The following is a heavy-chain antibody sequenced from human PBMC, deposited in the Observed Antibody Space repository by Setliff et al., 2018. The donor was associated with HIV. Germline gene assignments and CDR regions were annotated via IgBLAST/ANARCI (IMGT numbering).Heavy chain of an antibody. CDR3: AREGKEGATPFDY. CDR1: GGSISSGDYY. V-gene: IGHV4-30-4*08. Sequence: SETLSLTCTVSGGSISSGDYYWSWIRQPPGKGLEWIGYIYYSGSTYYNPSLKSRVTISVDTSKNQFSLKLSSVAAADTAVYYCAREGKEGATPFDYWGQGTLVTVSS. D-gene: IGHD1-26*01. J-gene: IGHJ4*02. CDR2: IYYSGST.